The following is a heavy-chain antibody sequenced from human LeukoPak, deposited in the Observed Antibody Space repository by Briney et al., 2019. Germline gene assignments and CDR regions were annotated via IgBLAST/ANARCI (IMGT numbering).Heavy chain of an antibody. D-gene: IGHD3-10*01. J-gene: IGHJ4*02. V-gene: IGHV3-30*18. CDR1: GFTFSSYG. Sequence: GGSLRLSCAASGFTFSSYGMHWVRQAPGKGLEWVAVISYDGSNKYYADSVKGRFTISRDNSKNTLYLQMNSLRAEDTAVYYCAKVREWFGEQYDYWGQGTLVTVSS. CDR2: ISYDGSNK. CDR3: AKVREWFGEQYDY.